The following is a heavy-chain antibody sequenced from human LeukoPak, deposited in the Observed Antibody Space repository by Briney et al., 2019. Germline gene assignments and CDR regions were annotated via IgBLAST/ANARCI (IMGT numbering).Heavy chain of an antibody. CDR3: ARAENWFDP. J-gene: IGHJ5*02. CDR1: GASISSGGYY. CDR2: IYYSGIT. Sequence: SETLSLTCTVSGASISSGGYYWSWIRQQPGKGLEWIGYIYYSGITYYNPSLKSRVTISVDTSKNQFSLKLYSVTAADTAVYYSARAENWFDPWGQGTLVTVSS. V-gene: IGHV4-31*03.